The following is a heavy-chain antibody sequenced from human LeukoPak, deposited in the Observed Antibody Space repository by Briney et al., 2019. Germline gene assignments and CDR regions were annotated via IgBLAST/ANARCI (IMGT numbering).Heavy chain of an antibody. D-gene: IGHD2-8*02. J-gene: IGHJ4*02. CDR1: GGSISSYY. CDR2: IYYSGST. CDR3: AREGHGGTVGYYFDY. V-gene: IGHV4-59*12. Sequence: SETLSLTCTVSGGSISSYYWSWIRQPPGKGLEWIGYIYYSGSTNYNPSLKSRVTISVDTSKNQFSLKLSSVTAADTAVYYCAREGHGGTVGYYFDYWGQGTLVTVSS.